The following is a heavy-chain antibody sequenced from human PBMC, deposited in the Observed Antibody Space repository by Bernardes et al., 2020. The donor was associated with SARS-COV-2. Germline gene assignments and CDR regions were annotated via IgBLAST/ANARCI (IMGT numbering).Heavy chain of an antibody. J-gene: IGHJ6*02. Sequence: GGSLRLSCSASGFTFSSYAMHWVRQAPGKGLEYVSAISSNGGSTYYADSVKGRFTISRDNSQNTLYLQMNSLRVDDTAVYYCARSSVWGIGGSVNYYYGMDVWGQGTTVTVSS. CDR1: GFTFSSYA. CDR2: ISSNGGST. V-gene: IGHV3-64D*06. D-gene: IGHD3-16*01. CDR3: ARSSVWGIGGSVNYYYGMDV.